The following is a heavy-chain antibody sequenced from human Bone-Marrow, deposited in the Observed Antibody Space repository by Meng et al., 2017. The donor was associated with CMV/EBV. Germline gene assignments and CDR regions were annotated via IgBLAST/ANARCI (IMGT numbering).Heavy chain of an antibody. CDR1: GGSISSSSYY. CDR2: IYYSGST. J-gene: IGHJ4*02. Sequence: SETLSLTCTVSGGSISSSSYYWGWIRQPPGKGLEWIGSIYYSGSTYYNPSLKSRVTISVDTSKNQFSLKLSSVTAADTAVYYCAGGYCSGGSCYILDYWGPGTRVTVSS. V-gene: IGHV4-39*07. D-gene: IGHD2-15*01. CDR3: AGGYCSGGSCYILDY.